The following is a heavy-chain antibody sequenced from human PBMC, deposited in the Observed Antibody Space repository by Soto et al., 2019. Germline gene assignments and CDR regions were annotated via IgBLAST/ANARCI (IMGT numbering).Heavy chain of an antibody. CDR1: GGSISSYY. CDR2: IYYSGST. D-gene: IGHD3-22*01. V-gene: IGHV4-59*01. J-gene: IGHJ4*02. Sequence: ETLSLTCTVSGGSISSYYWSWIRQPPGKGLEWIGYIYYSGSTNYNPSLKSRVTISVDTSKNQFSLKLSSVTAADTAVYYCARAYYDSSGYYGGFDYWGQGTLVTSPQ. CDR3: ARAYYDSSGYYGGFDY.